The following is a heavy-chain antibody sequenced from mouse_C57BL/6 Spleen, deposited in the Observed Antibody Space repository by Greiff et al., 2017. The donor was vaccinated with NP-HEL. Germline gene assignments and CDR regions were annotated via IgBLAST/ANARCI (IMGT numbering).Heavy chain of an antibody. Sequence: QVQLKQPGAELVKPGASVKLSCKASGYTFTSYWMQWVKQRPGQGLEWIGEIDPSDSYTNYNQKFKGKATLTVDTSSSTAYMQLSSLTSEDSAVYYCARGGYSNLFAYWGQGTLVTVSA. J-gene: IGHJ3*01. D-gene: IGHD2-5*01. CDR2: IDPSDSYT. CDR3: ARGGYSNLFAY. CDR1: GYTFTSYW. V-gene: IGHV1-50*01.